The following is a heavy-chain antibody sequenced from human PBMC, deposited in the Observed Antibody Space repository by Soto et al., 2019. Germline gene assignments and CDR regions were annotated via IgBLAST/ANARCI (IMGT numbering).Heavy chain of an antibody. CDR3: AIHLRVVAVAGYYFDY. Sequence: GASVQVSCKASGYTFTSYGISWVRQAPGQGLEWMGWISAYNGNTNYAQKLQGRVTMTTDTSTSTAYMELRSLRSDDTAVYYCAIHLRVVAVAGYYFDYWGQGTLVTVSS. V-gene: IGHV1-18*01. CDR2: ISAYNGNT. J-gene: IGHJ4*02. CDR1: GYTFTSYG. D-gene: IGHD6-19*01.